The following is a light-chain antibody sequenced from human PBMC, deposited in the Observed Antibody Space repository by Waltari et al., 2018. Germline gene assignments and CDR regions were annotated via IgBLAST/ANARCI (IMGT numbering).Light chain of an antibody. V-gene: IGLV2-11*01. CDR2: DVN. CDR3: SSYAGSYTLL. Sequence: QSALTQPRSVSGSPGQSVTISCTGTISDVGGYTYVAWYQHHPGKAPALMVFDVNKRPSGVPDRFSGSKSGNTASLTISGLRTEDEADYYCSSYAGSYTLLFGGGTKLTVL. J-gene: IGLJ2*01. CDR1: ISDVGGYTY.